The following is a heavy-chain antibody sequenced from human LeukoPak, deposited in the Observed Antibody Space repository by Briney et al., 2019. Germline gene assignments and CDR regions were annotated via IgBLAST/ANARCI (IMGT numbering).Heavy chain of an antibody. J-gene: IGHJ4*02. CDR2: IQYSGSI. D-gene: IGHD2-21*01. Sequence: TETLSLTCAVSGGSISSSGYFWGWVRQPPGEGLEWIGSIQYSGSIFYIPSLKSRLTISRDTSKNQFSLRLSSVTAADTAVYYCVRDCGHFEIDYWGQGTLVTVSS. CDR3: VRDCGHFEIDY. V-gene: IGHV4-39*07. CDR1: GGSISSSGYF.